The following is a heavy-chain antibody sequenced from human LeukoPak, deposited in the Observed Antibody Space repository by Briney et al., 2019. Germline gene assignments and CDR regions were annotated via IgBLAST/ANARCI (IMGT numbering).Heavy chain of an antibody. D-gene: IGHD1-26*01. J-gene: IGHJ3*02. CDR2: ISGSGGST. Sequence: GGSLRLSCAASGFTFSSYAMSWVRQAPGKGLEWVSAISGSGGSTCYADSVKGRFTISRDNSKNTLYPQMNSLRAEDTAVYYCAKDRPMVGARLGAFDIWGQGTMVTVSS. CDR3: AKDRPMVGARLGAFDI. CDR1: GFTFSSYA. V-gene: IGHV3-23*01.